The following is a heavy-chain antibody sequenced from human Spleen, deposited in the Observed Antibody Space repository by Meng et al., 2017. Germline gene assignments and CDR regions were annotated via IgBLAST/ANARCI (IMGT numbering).Heavy chain of an antibody. J-gene: IGHJ5*02. V-gene: IGHV4-34*01. Sequence: QGQRQHWGAEPTSPSWTPSPTCAVDGGAFINHYWTWIRQSPGKGLEWIGEIEYSGSTNYNPSLQSRVTVSVDTIKKQFSLKLTSLTAADTAVYYCARGAIATIRSLDPWGQGTLVTVSS. CDR2: IEYSGST. CDR3: ARGAIATIRSLDP. CDR1: GGAFINHY. D-gene: IGHD2-2*02.